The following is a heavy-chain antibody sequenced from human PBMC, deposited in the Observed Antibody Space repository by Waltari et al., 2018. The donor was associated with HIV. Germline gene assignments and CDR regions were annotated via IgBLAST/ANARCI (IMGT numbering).Heavy chain of an antibody. CDR2: IWYDGSKK. CDR3: ARKYSSSWGAPFDY. D-gene: IGHD6-13*01. V-gene: IGHV3-33*01. Sequence: QVQLVVSGGGVVQPGRSLRLSFCTLGLNPRSSGMHWVRQAPGKGLEWVTVIWYDGSKKYYADSVKGRFTISRDNSKNTLYLQMNSLRIEDTAVYYCARKYSSSWGAPFDYWGQGTLVTVSS. J-gene: IGHJ4*02. CDR1: GLNPRSSG.